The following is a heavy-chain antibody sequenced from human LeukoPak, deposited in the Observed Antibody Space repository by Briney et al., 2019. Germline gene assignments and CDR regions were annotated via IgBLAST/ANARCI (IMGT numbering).Heavy chain of an antibody. D-gene: IGHD1-1*01. CDR3: ARNGNWNYVDY. V-gene: IGHV4-59*08. CDR2: IYYNGNT. Sequence: PSETLSLTCTVSGGSISSYYWSWIRRPPGKGLEWIGYIYYNGNTNYIPSLKSRVTISVDTSKNQFSLRLSSVTAADTAVYYCARNGNWNYVDYWGQGTLVTVSS. CDR1: GGSISSYY. J-gene: IGHJ4*02.